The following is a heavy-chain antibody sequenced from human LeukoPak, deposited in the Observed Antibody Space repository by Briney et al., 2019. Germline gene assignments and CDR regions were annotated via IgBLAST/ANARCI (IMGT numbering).Heavy chain of an antibody. D-gene: IGHD3-22*01. J-gene: IGHJ4*02. CDR1: GGSISSGDYY. CDR2: IYYSGST. Sequence: TSETLSLTCTVSGGSISSGDYYWSWIRQPPGKGLEWIGYIYYSGSTYYNPSLKSRVTISVDRSKNQFSLKLSSVTAADTAVYYCAREVYDSSGYYVGEYYFDYWGQGTLVTVSS. CDR3: AREVYDSSGYYVGEYYFDY. V-gene: IGHV4-30-4*01.